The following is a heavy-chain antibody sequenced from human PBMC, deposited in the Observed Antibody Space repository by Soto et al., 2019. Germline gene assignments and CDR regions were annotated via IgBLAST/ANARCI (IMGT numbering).Heavy chain of an antibody. CDR2: IKSKTDGGTT. CDR3: TTGGYCSGGSCYKDY. V-gene: IGHV3-15*01. Sequence: EVQLVESGGGLVKPGGSLRLSCAASGFTFSNAWMSWVRQAPGKGLEWVGRIKSKTDGGTTVYAAPVKGRFTISRDDSKNTLYLQMNSLKTEDTAVYYCTTGGYCSGGSCYKDYWGQGTLVTVSS. D-gene: IGHD2-15*01. J-gene: IGHJ4*02. CDR1: GFTFSNAW.